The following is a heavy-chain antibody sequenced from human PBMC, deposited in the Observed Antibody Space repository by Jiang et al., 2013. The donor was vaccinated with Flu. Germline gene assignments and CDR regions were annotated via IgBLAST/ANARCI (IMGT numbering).Heavy chain of an antibody. J-gene: IGHJ4*02. V-gene: IGHV1-69*04. Sequence: SGAEVKKPGSSVKVSCKASGGTFSSYAIGWVRQAPGQGLEWMGRIIPILGIANYAQKFQGRVTITADKSTSTAYMELSSLRSEDTAVYYCARDRGSQGGVVYDYWGQGTLVTVSS. CDR1: GGTFSSYA. CDR3: ARDRGSQGGVVYDY. D-gene: IGHD3-3*01. CDR2: IIPILGIA.